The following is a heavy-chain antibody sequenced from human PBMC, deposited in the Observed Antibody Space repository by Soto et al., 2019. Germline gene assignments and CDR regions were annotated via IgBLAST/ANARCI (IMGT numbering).Heavy chain of an antibody. CDR3: ARMVRGSNIDYYYYMDV. D-gene: IGHD3-10*01. CDR1: GYTFSSHG. CDR2: ISASNGDT. V-gene: IGHV1-18*01. J-gene: IGHJ6*03. Sequence: QVQLVQSGAEVKKPGASVKVSCKASGYTFSSHGITWLRQAPGQGLEWMGWISASNGDTKYAKRLQCRFTVTTYTSTTTSYLELRSLRSEDAAVYYWARMVRGSNIDYYYYMDVWGKGTTVTVSS.